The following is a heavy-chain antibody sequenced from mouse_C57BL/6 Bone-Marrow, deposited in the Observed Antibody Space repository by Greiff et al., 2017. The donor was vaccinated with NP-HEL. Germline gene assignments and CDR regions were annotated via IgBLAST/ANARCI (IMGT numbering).Heavy chain of an antibody. D-gene: IGHD2-12*01. CDR3: ARSEWGVSIPFAY. J-gene: IGHJ3*01. Sequence: QVQLKQSRAELARPGASVKLSCKASGYTFTSYGISWVKQRTGQGLEWIGEIYPRSGNTYYNEKFKGKATLTADKSSSTAYMELRSLTSEDSAVYFCARSEWGVSIPFAYWGQGTLVTVSA. CDR1: GYTFTSYG. V-gene: IGHV1-81*01. CDR2: IYPRSGNT.